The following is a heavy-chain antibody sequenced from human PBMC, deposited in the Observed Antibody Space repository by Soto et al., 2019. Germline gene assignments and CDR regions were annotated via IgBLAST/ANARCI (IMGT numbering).Heavy chain of an antibody. CDR2: MYYSGSN. J-gene: IGHJ4*02. CDR3: ARGFDDWGFDY. CDR1: GGSINSYY. Sequence: SATLSLTCTVSGGSINSYYWSWIRQPPGKGLEWIGYMYYSGSNNYNPSLKSRVTISVDTTKNQFSLKLTSVTAADTAMYYCARGFDDWGFDYWGQGTLVTVSS. D-gene: IGHD7-27*01. V-gene: IGHV4-59*01.